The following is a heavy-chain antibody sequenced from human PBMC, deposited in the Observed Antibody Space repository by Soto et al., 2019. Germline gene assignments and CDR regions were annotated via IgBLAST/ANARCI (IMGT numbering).Heavy chain of an antibody. D-gene: IGHD6-13*01. J-gene: IGHJ5*02. V-gene: IGHV3-48*01. CDR2: ISSSSSTI. CDR1: GFTFSSYS. CDR3: ARHPERIAQIGWFDP. Sequence: GGSLRLSCAASGFTFSSYSMNWVRQATGKGLEWVSYISSSSSTIYYADSVKGRFTISRDNAKNSLYLQMNSLRAEDTAVYYCARHPERIAQIGWFDPWGQGTLVTVSS.